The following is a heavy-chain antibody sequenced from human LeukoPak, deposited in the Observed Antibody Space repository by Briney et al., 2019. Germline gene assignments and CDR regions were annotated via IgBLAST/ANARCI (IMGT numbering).Heavy chain of an antibody. D-gene: IGHD3-3*01. CDR3: AREYLTDYDFWSGYDY. CDR1: GDSVSSNSAA. V-gene: IGHV6-1*01. CDR2: TYYRSKWYN. Sequence: SQTLSLTCAISGDSVSSNSAAWNWIRQSPSRGLEWLGRTYYRSKWYNDYAVSVKSRITINPDTSKNQFSLQLNSVTPEDTAEYYCAREYLTDYDFWSGYDYWGQGTLVTVSS. J-gene: IGHJ4*02.